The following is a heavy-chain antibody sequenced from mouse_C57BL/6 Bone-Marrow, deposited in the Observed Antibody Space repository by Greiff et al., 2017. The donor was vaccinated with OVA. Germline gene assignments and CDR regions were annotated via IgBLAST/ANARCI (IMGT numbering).Heavy chain of an antibody. V-gene: IGHV1-18*01. Sequence: VQLQQSGPELVKPGASVKIPCKASGYTFTDYNMDWVKQSHGKSLEWIGDINPNNGGTIYNQKFKGKATLTVDKSSSTAYMELRSLTSEDTAVYYCERPYYYGSSYGYFDYWGQGTTLTVSS. CDR3: ERPYYYGSSYGYFDY. CDR1: GYTFTDYN. CDR2: INPNNGGT. J-gene: IGHJ2*01. D-gene: IGHD1-1*01.